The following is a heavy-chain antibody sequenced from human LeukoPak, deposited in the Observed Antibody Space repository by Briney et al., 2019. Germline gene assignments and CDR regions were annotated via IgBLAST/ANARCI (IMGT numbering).Heavy chain of an antibody. CDR1: GYSFNSYG. CDR2: ISGYNGNT. J-gene: IGHJ6*02. V-gene: IGHV1-18*01. CDR3: ARDGYCSGGGCYNAYGMDV. Sequence: ASVKVSCKASGYSFNSYGISWVRQAPGQGLEWMGWISGYNGNTNYAQKVQGRVTMTTDTSTSTAYMELRSLRSDDTAGYHCARDGYCSGGGCYNAYGMDVWGQGTTVTVSS. D-gene: IGHD2-15*01.